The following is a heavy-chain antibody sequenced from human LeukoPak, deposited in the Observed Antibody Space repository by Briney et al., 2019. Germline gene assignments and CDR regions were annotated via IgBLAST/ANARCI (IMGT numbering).Heavy chain of an antibody. V-gene: IGHV4-61*01. CDR2: INDSGST. D-gene: IGHD3-22*01. Sequence: ETLSLTCTVSGGSVSSGSHYWSWIRQPPGKRLEWIGYINDSGSTSYNPSLKSRVTISVDTSQNQFSLKLTSVTAADTAVYYCARAVVLYYSDYWGQGTLVTVSS. CDR1: GGSVSSGSHY. J-gene: IGHJ4*02. CDR3: ARAVVLYYSDY.